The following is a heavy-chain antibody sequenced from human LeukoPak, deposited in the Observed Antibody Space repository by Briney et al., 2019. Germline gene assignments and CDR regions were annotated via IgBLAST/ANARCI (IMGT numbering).Heavy chain of an antibody. CDR2: IYYRGST. V-gene: IGHV4-39*01. J-gene: IGHJ4*02. Sequence: SETLSLTCAVYGGSFSSYYWAWIRQSPGRGLELIGSIYYRGSTYYNPSLKSRVTISVDTSKNQFSLKLSSVTAADTAVYYCARVPRKSYAYGTLDYWGQGTLVTVSS. CDR1: GGSFSSYY. CDR3: ARVPRKSYAYGTLDY. D-gene: IGHD3-16*01.